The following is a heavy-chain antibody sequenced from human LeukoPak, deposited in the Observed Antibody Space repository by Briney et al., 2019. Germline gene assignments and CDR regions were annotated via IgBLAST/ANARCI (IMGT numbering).Heavy chain of an antibody. CDR1: GGAFSGYY. D-gene: IGHD2-2*02. CDR3: ARGCGTRCYMYYYGMDV. CDR2: INHSGST. J-gene: IGHJ6*02. Sequence: PSETLSLTCAVYGGAFSGYYWSWIRQPPGKGLEWIGEINHSGSTNYNPSLKSRVTISVDTSKNQFSLKLSSVTAADTAVYYCARGCGTRCYMYYYGMDVWGQGTTVTVSS. V-gene: IGHV4-34*09.